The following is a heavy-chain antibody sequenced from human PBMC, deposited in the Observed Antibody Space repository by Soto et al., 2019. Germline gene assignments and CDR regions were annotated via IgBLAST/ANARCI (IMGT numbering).Heavy chain of an antibody. CDR1: GFTFTRYS. CDR2: ISSTTNYI. J-gene: IGHJ4*01. V-gene: IGHV3-21*06. D-gene: IGHD1-7*01. CDR3: VREYENYTSSFDF. Sequence: PGGSLRLSCAASGFTFTRYSMNWVRQAPGKGLEWVSPISSTTNYIYYGDSMKGRSPFSRANAKTSLYRGMTSLSAQDTAEYYCVREYENYTSSFDFWGQGTPATVSS.